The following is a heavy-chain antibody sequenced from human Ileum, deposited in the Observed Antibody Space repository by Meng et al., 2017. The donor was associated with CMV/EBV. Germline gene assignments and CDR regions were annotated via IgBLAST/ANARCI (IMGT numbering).Heavy chain of an antibody. CDR3: TREYCSSATTCYRGGHWFDP. CDR2: IKSKVDGGTT. D-gene: IGHD2-2*02. V-gene: IGHV3-15*01. J-gene: IGHJ5*02. CDR1: GW. Sequence: GWMSWVRQAPGKGLEWVGRIKSKVDGGTTDYAAPVKGRFTISRDDSKSTLYLQMDSLKTEDTAMYYCTREYCSSATTCYRGGHWFDPWGQGTLVTVSS.